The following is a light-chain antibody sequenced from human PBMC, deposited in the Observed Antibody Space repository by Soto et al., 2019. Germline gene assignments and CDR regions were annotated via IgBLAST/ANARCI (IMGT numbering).Light chain of an antibody. CDR2: GAS. J-gene: IGKJ4*01. CDR3: QQYSTSPLT. V-gene: IGKV3-20*01. CDR1: QRVSSTY. Sequence: EIVLTQSPGTLSLSPGERATLSCRASQRVSSTYLAWFQQKRGQAPRLLIYGASSRATDIPDRFSGSGTGTDFTLTISRLEPEDFAMYYCQQYSTSPLTFGGGTQVEI.